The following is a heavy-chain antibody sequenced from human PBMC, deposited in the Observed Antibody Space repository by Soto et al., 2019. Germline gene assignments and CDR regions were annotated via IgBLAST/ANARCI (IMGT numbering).Heavy chain of an antibody. Sequence: GGSLRLSCAASGFTFSDYYMSWIRQAPGKGLEWVSYISSSGSTIYYADSVKGRFTISRDNAKNSLYLQMNSLRAEDTAVYYCARQAGYCSGGSCSLLYYFDYWGQGTLVTVSS. CDR3: ARQAGYCSGGSCSLLYYFDY. V-gene: IGHV3-11*01. J-gene: IGHJ4*02. CDR1: GFTFSDYY. CDR2: ISSSGSTI. D-gene: IGHD2-15*01.